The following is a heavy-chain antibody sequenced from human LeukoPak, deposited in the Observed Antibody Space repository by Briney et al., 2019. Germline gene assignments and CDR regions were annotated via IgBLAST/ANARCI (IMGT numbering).Heavy chain of an antibody. J-gene: IGHJ4*02. CDR2: IFYSGGT. Sequence: SDTLSLTCTVSGGSMSGHCWSWIRQSPGKGLEWTGDIFYSGGTNNNSPLKSRLTMSLDTSKNQFSLKLSSVTAADTAMYYCARRNTADASIDFWGQGILVIASS. V-gene: IGHV4-59*08. CDR3: ARRNTADASIDF. CDR1: GGSMSGHC. D-gene: IGHD2/OR15-2a*01.